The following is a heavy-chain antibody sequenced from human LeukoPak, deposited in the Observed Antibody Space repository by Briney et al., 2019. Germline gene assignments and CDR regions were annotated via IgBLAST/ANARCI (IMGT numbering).Heavy chain of an antibody. CDR2: ISSTNHYT. Sequence: GGSLRLSCAASGFTFSSYSMNWIRQAPGKGLEWVSYISSTNHYTSYADSERGRFTISRDNAKNLLSLQMDSLRAEDTAVYYCARGRSGWYEDFWGQGTLVTVSS. D-gene: IGHD6-19*01. CDR3: ARGRSGWYEDF. V-gene: IGHV3-21*06. CDR1: GFTFSSYS. J-gene: IGHJ4*02.